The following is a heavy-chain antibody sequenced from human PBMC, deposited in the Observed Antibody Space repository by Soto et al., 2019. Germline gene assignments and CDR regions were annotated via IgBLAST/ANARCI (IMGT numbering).Heavy chain of an antibody. CDR1: GFTFSNYW. V-gene: IGHV3-74*03. D-gene: IGHD3-10*01. J-gene: IGHJ4*02. CDR3: ARGILGSGTAHDH. Sequence: EVHLVESGGGLVQPGGSLILSCAASGFTFSNYWMVWVRQAPRKGLVWVSCIIGDGLYTTYADSVKGRFTISRDNAKNPVYLQMNSLRVEDTAVYYCARGILGSGTAHDHWGQGTLVTVSS. CDR2: IIGDGLYT.